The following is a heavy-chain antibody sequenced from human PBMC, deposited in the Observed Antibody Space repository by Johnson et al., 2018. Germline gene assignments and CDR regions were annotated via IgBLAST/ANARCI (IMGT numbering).Heavy chain of an antibody. J-gene: IGHJ3*02. CDR1: GFTFSSYG. CDR2: ISYDGSNK. Sequence: QVQLVESGGGVVQPGRSLRLSCAASGFTFSSYGMHWVRQAPGKGLEWVAVISYDGSNKYYADSVKGRFTISRDNSKNTLYLQMNSLRAGDTAVYYCAKSLGGFYDSSGYYHNDAFDIWGQGTMVTVSS. V-gene: IGHV3-30*18. D-gene: IGHD3-22*01. CDR3: AKSLGGFYDSSGYYHNDAFDI.